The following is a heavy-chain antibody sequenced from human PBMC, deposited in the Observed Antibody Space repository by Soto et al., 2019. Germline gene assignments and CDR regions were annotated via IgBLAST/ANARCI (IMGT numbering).Heavy chain of an antibody. J-gene: IGHJ4*02. D-gene: IGHD5-12*01. V-gene: IGHV1-69*11. CDR2: IIPKLGSA. Sequence: QVQLVQSGAEVNEPGSSVKVSCKASGGGNLRDYRTTWVRRAPGQGREWMGGIIPKLGSANYAQKFQGRVTITADESTNRVYVELRSLRSDDTGVQYCAPGSEGYNFVAVYWGQGTQVNVSS. CDR1: GGGNLRDYR. CDR3: APGSEGYNFVAVY.